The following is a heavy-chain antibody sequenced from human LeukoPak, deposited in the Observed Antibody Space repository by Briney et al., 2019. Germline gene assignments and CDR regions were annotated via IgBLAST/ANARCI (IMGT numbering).Heavy chain of an antibody. CDR3: ASTTWGHYYYYYMDV. CDR2: IYYSGST. D-gene: IGHD7-27*01. J-gene: IGHJ6*03. CDR1: GGSISSSSYY. Sequence: SETLSLTCTVAGGSISSSSYYWGWIRQPPGKGLEWIGSIYYSGSTNYNPSLKSRVTISVDTSKNQFSLKLSSVTAADTAVYYCASTTWGHYYYYYMDVWGKGTTVTVSS. V-gene: IGHV4-39*07.